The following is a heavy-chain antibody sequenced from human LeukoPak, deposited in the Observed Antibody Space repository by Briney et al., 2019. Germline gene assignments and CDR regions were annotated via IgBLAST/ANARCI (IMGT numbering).Heavy chain of an antibody. J-gene: IGHJ4*02. V-gene: IGHV1-69*04. D-gene: IGHD3-22*01. CDR2: IIPILGIA. CDR3: ARGPLPDYYDSSGYLDY. Sequence: GSSVKVSCKASGGTFSSYAISWVRQAPGQGLEWRGRIIPILGIANYAQKFQGRVTITADKSTSTAYMELSSLRSEDTAVYYCARGPLPDYYDSSGYLDYWGQGTLVTVSS. CDR1: GGTFSSYA.